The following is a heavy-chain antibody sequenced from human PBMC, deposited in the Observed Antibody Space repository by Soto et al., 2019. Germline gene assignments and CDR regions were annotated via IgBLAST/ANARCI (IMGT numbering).Heavy chain of an antibody. Sequence: QVQLVESGGGVVQPGRSLRLSCAASGFTFSSYGMHWVRQAPGKGLEWVAVISYDGSNKYYADSVKGRFTISRDNSKNTLYLQMNSLRAEDTAVYYCAKDLISALAAAGDFDYWGQGTLVTVSS. CDR3: AKDLISALAAAGDFDY. D-gene: IGHD6-13*01. J-gene: IGHJ4*02. V-gene: IGHV3-30*18. CDR1: GFTFSSYG. CDR2: ISYDGSNK.